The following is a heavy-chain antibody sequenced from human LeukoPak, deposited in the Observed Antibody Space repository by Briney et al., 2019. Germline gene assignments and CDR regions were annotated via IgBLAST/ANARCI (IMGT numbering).Heavy chain of an antibody. D-gene: IGHD2-2*01. CDR3: ARGIEVPAALTYYYYYYMDV. J-gene: IGHJ6*03. CDR2: IYYSGST. V-gene: IGHV4-59*01. CDR1: GGSISSYY. Sequence: PSETLSLTCTVSGGSISSYYWSWIRQPPGKGLEWIGYIYYSGSTNYNPSLKSRVTTSVDKSKNQFSLKLSSVTAADTAVYYCARGIEVPAALTYYYYYYMDVWGKGTTVTVSS.